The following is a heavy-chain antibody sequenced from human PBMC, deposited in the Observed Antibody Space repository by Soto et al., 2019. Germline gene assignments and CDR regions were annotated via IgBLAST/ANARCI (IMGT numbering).Heavy chain of an antibody. CDR3: ARESEDLTSNFDY. CDR2: ISANGGRA. CDR1: GFTFASHA. J-gene: IGHJ4*02. Sequence: EAQLLESGGDLIQPGGSLTLSCAASGFTFASHAMSWVRQAPGKGLEWVSGISANGGRANYADSVKGRFSLSRDNAKNSLYLEMNSLRAEDTAVYYCARESEDLTSNFDYWGQGTLVTVSS. V-gene: IGHV3-23*01.